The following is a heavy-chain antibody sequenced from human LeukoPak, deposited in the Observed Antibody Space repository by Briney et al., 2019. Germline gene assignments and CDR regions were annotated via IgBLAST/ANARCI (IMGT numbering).Heavy chain of an antibody. D-gene: IGHD3-9*01. CDR2: ISSGDRT. J-gene: IGHJ4*02. CDR3: AKDATASPYFHWFDN. V-gene: IGHV3-23*01. Sequence: PGGSLRLSCAASGFTFSSYAMNWVRQAPGKGLEWVAGISSGDRTFHAESVRGRFTIPRDKSKDTLDLQMNSLRAEDTAVYYCAKDATASPYFHWFDNWGQGTQVIVSS. CDR1: GFTFSSYA.